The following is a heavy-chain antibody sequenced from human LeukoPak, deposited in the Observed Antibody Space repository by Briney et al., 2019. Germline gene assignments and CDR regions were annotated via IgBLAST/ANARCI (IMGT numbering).Heavy chain of an antibody. CDR1: GGSVSSITYY. Sequence: SETLSLTCTVSGGSVSSITYYWSWIRQPPGKGLEWIGSIYYSGSTLYNPSLTSRVTISVDTSKNQFSLRLNSVTAADTAVYYCARQLGAYSYAFDIWGQGTKVTVSS. CDR3: ARQLGAYSYAFDI. D-gene: IGHD3-16*01. V-gene: IGHV4-39*01. J-gene: IGHJ3*02. CDR2: IYYSGST.